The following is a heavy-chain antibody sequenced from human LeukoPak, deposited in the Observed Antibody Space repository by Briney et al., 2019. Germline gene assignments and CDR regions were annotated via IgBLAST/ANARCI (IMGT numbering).Heavy chain of an antibody. J-gene: IGHJ4*02. Sequence: PGGSLRLSCAASGFTFSSYAMHWVRQAPGKGLAWAAVISYDGSNKYYADSVKGRFTISRDNSKNTLYLQMNSLRAEDTAVYYCAREAPAYYDFWSGYYPLDYRGQGTLVTVSS. CDR2: ISYDGSNK. CDR3: AREAPAYYDFWSGYYPLDY. D-gene: IGHD3-3*01. CDR1: GFTFSSYA. V-gene: IGHV3-30-3*01.